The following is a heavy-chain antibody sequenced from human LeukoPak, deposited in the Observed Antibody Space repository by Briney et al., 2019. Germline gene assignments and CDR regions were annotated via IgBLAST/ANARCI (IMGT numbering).Heavy chain of an antibody. D-gene: IGHD3-22*01. CDR1: GGTFSSYA. CDR2: IIPIFGTA. Sequence: ASVKVSRRASGGTFSSYAISWVRQAPGQGLEWMGGIIPIFGTANYAQKFQGRVTITTDESTSTAYMELSSLRSEDTAVYYCARSYYDSSGFSPWGQGTLVTVSS. V-gene: IGHV1-69*05. J-gene: IGHJ5*02. CDR3: ARSYYDSSGFSP.